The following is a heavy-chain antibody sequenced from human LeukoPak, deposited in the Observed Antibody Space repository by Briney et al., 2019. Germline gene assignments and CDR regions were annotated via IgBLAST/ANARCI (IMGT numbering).Heavy chain of an antibody. D-gene: IGHD2-15*01. CDR2: INPSSGNT. Sequence: ASVKVSCKASGYTFTNYYMHWLRQAPGQGLEWMAIINPSSGNTVYAQKFQGRVTMTRDTSTSTVYMELSSLTSEDTAVYYCARDRLDIVVAVAVIGGSRNWFDPWGQGTLVTVSS. CDR3: ARDRLDIVVAVAVIGGSRNWFDP. J-gene: IGHJ5*02. V-gene: IGHV1-46*01. CDR1: GYTFTNYY.